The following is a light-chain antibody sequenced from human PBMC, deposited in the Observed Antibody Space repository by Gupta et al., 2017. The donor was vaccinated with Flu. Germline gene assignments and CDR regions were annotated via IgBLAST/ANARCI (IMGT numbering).Light chain of an antibody. V-gene: IGKV1-5*03. Sequence: IQMTQSPSTLSASVGDRVTITCRASQSISSWFAWFQQKPGKAPKLLIYKASNLQSGVPSRFSGSGSGTEFTLTISSLQPDDFAIFYCHHENSSPYTFGQGTKLEIK. CDR2: KAS. CDR1: QSISSW. CDR3: HHENSSPYT. J-gene: IGKJ2*01.